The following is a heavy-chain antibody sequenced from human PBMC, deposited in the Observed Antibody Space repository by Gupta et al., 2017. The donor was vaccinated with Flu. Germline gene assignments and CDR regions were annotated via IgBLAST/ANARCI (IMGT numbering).Heavy chain of an antibody. CDR2: IYTSGST. CDR1: GGSISSGSYY. CDR3: ATAGEFIQYGDYDAFDI. D-gene: IGHD4-17*01. Sequence: QVQLQESGPGLVKPSQTLSLTCTVSGGSISSGSYYWSWIRQPAGKGLEWIGRIYTSGSTNYNPSLKSRVTISVDTSKNQFSLKLSSVTAADTAVYYCATAGEFIQYGDYDAFDIWCQGTMVTVSS. J-gene: IGHJ3*02. V-gene: IGHV4-61*02.